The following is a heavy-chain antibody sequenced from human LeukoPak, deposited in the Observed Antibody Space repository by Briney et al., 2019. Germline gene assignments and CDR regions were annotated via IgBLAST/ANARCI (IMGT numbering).Heavy chain of an antibody. V-gene: IGHV4-4*09. J-gene: IGHJ4*02. CDR2: IYTSGST. CDR3: ARETYYGTIFGY. Sequence: PSETLSLTCTVSGGSISSYYWSWIRQPPGKGLEWIGYIYTSGSTNYNPSLKSRVTISVDTSKNQFSLKLSSVTAADTAVYYCARETYYGTIFGYWGQGTLVTVSS. D-gene: IGHD1-7*01. CDR1: GGSISSYY.